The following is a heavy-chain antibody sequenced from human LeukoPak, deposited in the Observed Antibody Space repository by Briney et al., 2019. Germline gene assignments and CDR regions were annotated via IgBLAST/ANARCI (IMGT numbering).Heavy chain of an antibody. CDR2: ISGSGGST. CDR3: AKRYCSGGSYYPLDY. D-gene: IGHD2-15*01. CDR1: GFSFTSYA. Sequence: GGSLRLSCAASGFSFTSYAMSWVRQAPGKGLEWVSAISGSGGSTYYADSVKGRFTISRDNSKNTLYLQMNSLRAEDTAVYYCAKRYCSGGSYYPLDYWGQGTLVTVSS. V-gene: IGHV3-23*01. J-gene: IGHJ4*02.